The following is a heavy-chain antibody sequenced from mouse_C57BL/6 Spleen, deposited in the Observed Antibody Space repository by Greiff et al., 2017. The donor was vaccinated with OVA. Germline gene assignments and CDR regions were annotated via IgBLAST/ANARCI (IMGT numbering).Heavy chain of an antibody. Sequence: VQLQQSGAELVRPGTSVKVSCKASGYAFTNYLIEWVKQRPGQGLEWIGVINPGSGGTNYNEKFKGKATLTADKSSSTAYMQLSSLTSEDSAVYYCARSSDGYYPFAYWGQGTLVTVSA. CDR3: ARSSDGYYPFAY. CDR2: INPGSGGT. D-gene: IGHD2-3*01. J-gene: IGHJ3*01. V-gene: IGHV1-54*01. CDR1: GYAFTNYL.